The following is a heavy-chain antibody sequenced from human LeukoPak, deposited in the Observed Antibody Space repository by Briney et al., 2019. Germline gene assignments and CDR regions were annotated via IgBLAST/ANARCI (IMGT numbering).Heavy chain of an antibody. CDR1: GFTFSSYA. J-gene: IGHJ4*02. D-gene: IGHD5-12*01. Sequence: GGSLSLSCAASGFTFSSYAMSWVRQAPGKGLEWVSAISGSGGSTYYADSVKGRFTISRDNSKNTLYLQMNSLRAEDTAVYYCAKDRSSGYDRFDYWGQGTLVTVSS. CDR2: ISGSGGST. V-gene: IGHV3-23*01. CDR3: AKDRSSGYDRFDY.